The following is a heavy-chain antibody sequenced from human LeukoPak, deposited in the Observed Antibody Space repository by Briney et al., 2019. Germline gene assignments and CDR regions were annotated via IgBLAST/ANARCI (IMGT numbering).Heavy chain of an antibody. CDR2: INHSGGT. CDR3: ARVRVVVVTARWDYYYYYGMDV. J-gene: IGHJ6*02. D-gene: IGHD2-21*02. V-gene: IGHV4-34*01. CDR1: GGSFSGYY. Sequence: SETLSLTCAVYGGSFSGYYWSWIRQPPGKGLEWIGEINHSGGTNYNPSLKSRVTISVDTSKNQFSLKLSSVTAADTAVYYCARVRVVVVTARWDYYYYYGMDVWGQGTTVTVSS.